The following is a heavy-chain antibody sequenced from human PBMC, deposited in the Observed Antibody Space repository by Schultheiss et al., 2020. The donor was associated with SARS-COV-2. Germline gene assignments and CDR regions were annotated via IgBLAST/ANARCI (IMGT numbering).Heavy chain of an antibody. CDR2: SKGKADGGAT. V-gene: IGHV3-15*01. CDR1: GFTFSSYG. CDR3: TTDRRDCSGGTCYSGGFDY. D-gene: IGHD2-15*01. J-gene: IGHJ4*02. Sequence: GGSLRLSCAASGFTFSSYGMHWVRQAPGKGLEWVGRSKGKADGGATHFAAPVRGRFTISRDVSNSRLYLEMNSLTTEDTAVYYCTTDRRDCSGGTCYSGGFDYWGQGTLVTVSS.